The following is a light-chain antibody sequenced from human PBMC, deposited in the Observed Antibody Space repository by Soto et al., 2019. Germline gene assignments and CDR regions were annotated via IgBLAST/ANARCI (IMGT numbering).Light chain of an antibody. CDR2: GAS. J-gene: IGKJ5*01. Sequence: ETVLKQSQCALSWSPGESCTLSCTSSQSLSSTYLAWYQRKTGQAPRLLIYGASSRATGIPDRFSCSGSGTDFTLTISRLEPEDFAVYYCQQYGSSPITFGQGTRLEIK. CDR1: QSLSSTY. CDR3: QQYGSSPIT. V-gene: IGKV3-20*01.